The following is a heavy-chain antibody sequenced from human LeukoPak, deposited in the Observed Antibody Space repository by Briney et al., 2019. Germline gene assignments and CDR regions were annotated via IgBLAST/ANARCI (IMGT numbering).Heavy chain of an antibody. J-gene: IGHJ4*02. D-gene: IGHD3-3*01. CDR2: IYYSGST. Sequence: SETLSLTCTVSGGSISSSSYYWGWIRQPPGKGLEWIGSIYYSGSTYYNPSLKSRVTISVDTSKNQFSLKLSSVTAADTAVYYCARRLDDYDFWSGPYYFDYWGQGTLVTVSS. CDR1: GGSISSSSYY. V-gene: IGHV4-39*01. CDR3: ARRLDDYDFWSGPYYFDY.